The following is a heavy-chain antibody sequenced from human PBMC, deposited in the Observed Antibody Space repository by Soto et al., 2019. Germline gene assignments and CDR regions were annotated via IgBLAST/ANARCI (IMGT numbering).Heavy chain of an antibody. V-gene: IGHV3-11*06. CDR1: VFIFSDYY. Sequence: PGGSLRLSCAASVFIFSDYYMSWVRQTPGKGLEWVSYISTRSTYTTYADSVKGRFTISRDNTKNSLYLQMDSLRVEDTAVYYCARDLAWKRGKVGREYYGMDVWGQGTTVTVSS. D-gene: IGHD1-1*01. CDR2: ISTRSTYT. CDR3: ARDLAWKRGKVGREYYGMDV. J-gene: IGHJ6*02.